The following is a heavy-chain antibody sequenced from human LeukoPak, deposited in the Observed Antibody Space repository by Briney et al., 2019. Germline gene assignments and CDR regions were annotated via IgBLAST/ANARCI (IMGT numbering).Heavy chain of an antibody. V-gene: IGHV4-38-2*02. J-gene: IGHJ4*02. Sequence: PSETLSLTCAVSGYSISSGYYWGWTRQPPGKGLEWIGSIYHSGSTYYNPSLKSRVTISVDTSKNQFSLKLSSVTAADTAVYYCARDYYDSSGYLFDYWGQGTLVTVSS. D-gene: IGHD3-22*01. CDR3: ARDYYDSSGYLFDY. CDR2: IYHSGST. CDR1: GYSISSGYY.